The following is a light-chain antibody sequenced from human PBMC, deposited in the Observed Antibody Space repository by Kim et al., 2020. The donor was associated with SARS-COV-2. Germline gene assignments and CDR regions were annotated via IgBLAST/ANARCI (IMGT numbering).Light chain of an antibody. Sequence: QSALTQPPSAFGSPGQSVTISCTGTSSDVGGYNYVSWYQQHPGKAPKLMICEVSKRPSGVPDRFSGSKSGNTASLTVSGLQAEDEADYYCSSYAGSNNLVFGGGTQLTVL. J-gene: IGLJ2*01. V-gene: IGLV2-8*01. CDR3: SSYAGSNNLV. CDR2: EVS. CDR1: SSDVGGYNY.